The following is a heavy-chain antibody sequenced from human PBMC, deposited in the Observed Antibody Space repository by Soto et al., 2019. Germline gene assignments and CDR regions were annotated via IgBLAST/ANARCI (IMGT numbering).Heavy chain of an antibody. V-gene: IGHV3-73*01. CDR1: ALNYSGSG. Sequence: GGSLRLSCVACALNYSGSGIQWDRQAHGKRLEWAGRIRSRANNYATSSGEPVRGRITFSRNGWNNMDHQHNNTLKPKDTATHYCARGLQPGIGDYYYRGLGVWGRGTSVTVSS. J-gene: IGHJ6*02. CDR3: ARGLQPGIGDYYYRGLGV. D-gene: IGHD3-10*01. CDR2: IRSRANNYAT.